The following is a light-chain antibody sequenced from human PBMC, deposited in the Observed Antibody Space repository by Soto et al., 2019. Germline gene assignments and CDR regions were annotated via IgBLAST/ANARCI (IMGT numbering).Light chain of an antibody. Sequence: QSVLTHPASVSGSLGDSITIACTGTSSDIGGYKYVSWYQQHPGKAPKLIIFEVSNRPSGVSDRFSGSNSDNTASLTISGLQAEEEADYYCTSYSRYRVMVFGGGTKVTVL. CDR2: EVS. CDR3: TSYSRYRVMV. J-gene: IGLJ3*02. V-gene: IGLV2-14*01. CDR1: SSDIGGYKY.